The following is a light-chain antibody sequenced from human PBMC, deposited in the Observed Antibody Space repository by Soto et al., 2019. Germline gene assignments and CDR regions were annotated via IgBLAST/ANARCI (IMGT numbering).Light chain of an antibody. V-gene: IGLV2-14*01. J-gene: IGLJ1*01. CDR3: SSYTSSSTYV. CDR2: NVS. CDR1: SSDIGGYNS. Sequence: QSVLSQPASVSGSSGQSIAISCTGNSSDIGGYNSVSWYQQHPGKAPKPMIYNVSNRPSGVSDRFSGSKSGNTASLTISGLQAEDEADYYCSSYTSSSTYVFGTGTKVTVL.